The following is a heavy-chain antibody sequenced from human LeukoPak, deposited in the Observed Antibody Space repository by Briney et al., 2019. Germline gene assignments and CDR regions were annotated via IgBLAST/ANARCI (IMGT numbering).Heavy chain of an antibody. D-gene: IGHD2-15*01. J-gene: IGHJ4*02. CDR2: IYTSGST. Sequence: PSETLSLTCTVSGYSISSGYYWSWIRQPAGKGLEWIGRIYTSGSTNYNPSLKSRVTISVDTSKNQFSLKLSSVTAADTAVYYCARVEETHCSGGSCYYFDYWGQGTLVTVSS. CDR3: ARVEETHCSGGSCYYFDY. CDR1: GYSISSGYY. V-gene: IGHV4-61*02.